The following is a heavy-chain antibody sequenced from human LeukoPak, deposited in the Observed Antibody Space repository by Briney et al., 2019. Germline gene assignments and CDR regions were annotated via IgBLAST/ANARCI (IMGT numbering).Heavy chain of an antibody. CDR2: IYYSGST. V-gene: IGHV4-59*01. J-gene: IGHJ6*02. CDR3: ARASATYNWNDVDYGMDV. CDR1: GGSISSYY. D-gene: IGHD1-1*01. Sequence: SETLSLTCTVSGGSISSYYWSWIRQPPGKGLEWIGYIYYSGSTNYNPSLKSRVTISVDTSKNQFSLKLSSVTAADTAVYYCARASATYNWNDVDYGMDVWGQGTTVTVSS.